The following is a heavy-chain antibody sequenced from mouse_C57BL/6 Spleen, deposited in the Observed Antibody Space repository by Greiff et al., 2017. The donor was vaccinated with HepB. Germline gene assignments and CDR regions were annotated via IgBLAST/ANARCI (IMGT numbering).Heavy chain of an antibody. CDR1: GYAFTNYL. CDR3: ARSYYYDYERVAY. J-gene: IGHJ3*01. CDR2: INPGSGGT. Sequence: VQLQQSGAELVRPGTSVKVSCKASGYAFTNYLIEWVKQRPGQGLEWIGVINPGSGGTNYNEKFKGKATLTADKSSSTAYMQLSSLTSEDSAVYFCARSYYYDYERVAYWGQGTLVTVSA. V-gene: IGHV1-54*01. D-gene: IGHD2-4*01.